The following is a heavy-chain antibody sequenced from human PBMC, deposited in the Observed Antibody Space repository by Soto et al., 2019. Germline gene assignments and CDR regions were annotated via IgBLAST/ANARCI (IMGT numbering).Heavy chain of an antibody. CDR3: ARDREEHSSSSLAY. D-gene: IGHD6-6*01. CDR1: GGTFSRYA. Sequence: SLKVSCKASGGTFSRYAISWVRQAPGQGLEWMGGIIPIFGTANYAQKFQGRVTITADKSTSTAYMELSSLRSEDTAVYYCARDREEHSSSSLAYWGQGTRVTVSS. CDR2: IIPIFGTA. J-gene: IGHJ4*02. V-gene: IGHV1-69*06.